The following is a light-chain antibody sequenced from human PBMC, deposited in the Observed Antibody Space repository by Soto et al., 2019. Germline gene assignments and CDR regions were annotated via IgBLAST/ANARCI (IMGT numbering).Light chain of an antibody. J-gene: IGLJ1*01. CDR1: ISNIGTNS. Sequence: QSVLTQPASACGTPGQRVTISCSGDISNIGTNSVHWYQHLPGTAPKLVIYADSQRPSGVPDRFSGSKSGTSASLAISGLQSEDDADYSCAAWDDNLNGPLFGTGTKVTVL. CDR3: AAWDDNLNGPL. CDR2: ADS. V-gene: IGLV1-44*01.